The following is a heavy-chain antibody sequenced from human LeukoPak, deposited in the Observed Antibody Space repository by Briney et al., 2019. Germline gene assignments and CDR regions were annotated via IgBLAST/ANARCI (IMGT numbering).Heavy chain of an antibody. V-gene: IGHV3-23*01. D-gene: IGHD5-24*01. J-gene: IGHJ4*02. Sequence: GGSLRLSCAASGFTFSSYAMSWVRQAPGKGLEWVSGITGSGGNTYYADSVKGRFTISRDNSKNTLYLQMSNLRAEDTAIYYCALEGDGYNGPVYWGQGTLVTVSS. CDR1: GFTFSSYA. CDR2: ITGSGGNT. CDR3: ALEGDGYNGPVY.